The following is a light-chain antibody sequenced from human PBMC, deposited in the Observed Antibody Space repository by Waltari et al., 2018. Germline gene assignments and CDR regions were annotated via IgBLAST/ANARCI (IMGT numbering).Light chain of an antibody. J-gene: IGLJ2*01. CDR2: EDK. CDR3: QVWDRTGDHVI. Sequence: YVLTQPPSVSVTPGRTARIPCGGNNIGRKTVPWYQQKPGQAPVLVVYEDKERPSGIPERFSASNSGNTATLTISGVAAGDEADYYCQVWDRTGDHVIFGGGTKLTVL. CDR1: NIGRKT. V-gene: IGLV3-21*03.